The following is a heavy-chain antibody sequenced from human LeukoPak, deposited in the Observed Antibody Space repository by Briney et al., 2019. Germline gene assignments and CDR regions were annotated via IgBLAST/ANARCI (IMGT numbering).Heavy chain of an antibody. V-gene: IGHV1-69*13. CDR3: AVEDTDYGSGRGFDY. CDR1: GGTFSSYA. D-gene: IGHD3-10*01. Sequence: SVKVSCKASGGTFSSYAISWVRQAPGQGLEWMGGIIPIFGTANYAQKFQGRVTITADESTSTTYMELSSLRSEDTAVYYCAVEDTDYGSGRGFDYWGQGTLVTVSS. CDR2: IIPIFGTA. J-gene: IGHJ4*02.